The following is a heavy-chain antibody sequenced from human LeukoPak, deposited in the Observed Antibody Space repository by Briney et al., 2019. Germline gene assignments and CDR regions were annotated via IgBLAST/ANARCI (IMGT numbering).Heavy chain of an antibody. CDR1: GFIFSSYG. J-gene: IGHJ3*02. Sequence: GGSLRLSCAASGFIFSSYGMSWVRQSPGKGLEWVAFIRNDGSNKYYVDSVKGRFTISRDNSRNTVYLQMSSLRAEDTAVYYCAKDQVISGSEASDIWGQGTMVTVSS. V-gene: IGHV3-30*02. CDR2: IRNDGSNK. D-gene: IGHD2-21*01. CDR3: AKDQVISGSEASDI.